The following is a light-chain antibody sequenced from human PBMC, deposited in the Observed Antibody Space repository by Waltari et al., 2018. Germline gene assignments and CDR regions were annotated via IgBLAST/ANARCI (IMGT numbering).Light chain of an antibody. CDR2: KAS. V-gene: IGKV1-5*03. Sequence: DIQMTQSPSTLSASVVDRVTITCRASQSISTWLAWYQQKPGKAPNLLIYKASSLETGVPSRFSGSGSGTEFTLTISSLQPDDFATYYCQQYSSYFLTFGGGTKVELK. J-gene: IGKJ4*01. CDR3: QQYSSYFLT. CDR1: QSISTW.